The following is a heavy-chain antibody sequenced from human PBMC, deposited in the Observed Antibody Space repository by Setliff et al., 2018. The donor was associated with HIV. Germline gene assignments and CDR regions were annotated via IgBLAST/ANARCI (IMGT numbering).Heavy chain of an antibody. Sequence: ASVKVSCKASGYTFTGYYMHWVRQAPGQGLEWMGWINPNSGGTDYAQKFQGRVTMTRDTSITTAYMELTRLRSDDTAMYYCARGRGAYSGSYLDSWGQGTLVTVSS. J-gene: IGHJ4*02. CDR2: INPNSGGT. V-gene: IGHV1-2*02. D-gene: IGHD1-26*01. CDR1: GYTFTGYY. CDR3: ARGRGAYSGSYLDS.